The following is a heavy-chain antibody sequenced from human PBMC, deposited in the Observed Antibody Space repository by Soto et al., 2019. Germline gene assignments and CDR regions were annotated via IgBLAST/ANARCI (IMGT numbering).Heavy chain of an antibody. V-gene: IGHV4-4*02. CDR3: ARRGYYDSSGFLS. CDR1: GGSISSSNW. Sequence: SETLSLTCAVSGGSISSSNWWSWIRQPPGKGLEWIGEIYHSGSTNYNPSLKSRVTISVDKSKNQFSLKLSSVTAADTAVYYCARRGYYDSSGFLSWGQGTLVTVSS. D-gene: IGHD3-22*01. J-gene: IGHJ5*02. CDR2: IYHSGST.